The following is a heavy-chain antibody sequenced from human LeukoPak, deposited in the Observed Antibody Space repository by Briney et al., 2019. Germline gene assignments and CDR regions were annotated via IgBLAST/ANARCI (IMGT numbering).Heavy chain of an antibody. CDR2: ISGSGGST. V-gene: IGHV3-23*01. CDR1: GFTFSSYA. J-gene: IGHJ4*02. CDR3: AKDPLPDYDILTGYYYDY. D-gene: IGHD3-9*01. Sequence: GGSLRLSCAASGFTFSSYAMSWVRQAPGKGLEWVSAISGSGGSTYYADSVKGRFTISRDNSKNTLYLQMNSLRAEDTAVYYCAKDPLPDYDILTGYYYDYWGQGTLDTVSS.